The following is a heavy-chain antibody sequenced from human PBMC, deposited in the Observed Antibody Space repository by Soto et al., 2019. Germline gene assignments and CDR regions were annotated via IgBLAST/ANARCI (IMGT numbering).Heavy chain of an antibody. D-gene: IGHD2-2*01. Sequence: PSETLSLTCTVSGGSISSYYWNWIRQPPGKGLEWIGYISYSGSTKYNPSLKSRVTISLDTSKNEFSLKLGSVTAADTAVYYCARDPGYCISTSCYYYGLDVWGQGTTVT. V-gene: IGHV4-59*01. CDR2: ISYSGST. J-gene: IGHJ6*02. CDR1: GGSISSYY. CDR3: ARDPGYCISTSCYYYGLDV.